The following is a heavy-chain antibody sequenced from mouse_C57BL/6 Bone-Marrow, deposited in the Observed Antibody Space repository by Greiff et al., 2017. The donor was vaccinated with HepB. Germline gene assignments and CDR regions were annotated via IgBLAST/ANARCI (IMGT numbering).Heavy chain of an antibody. J-gene: IGHJ3*01. CDR3: ARPLLPAWFAY. V-gene: IGHV5-17*01. CDR1: GFTFSDYG. CDR2: ISSGSSTI. D-gene: IGHD2-10*01. Sequence: EVQLVESGGGLVKPGGSLKLSCAASGFTFSDYGMHWVRQAPEKGLEWVAYISSGSSTIYYADTVKGRFTISRDNAKNTLFLQMTSLRSEDTAMYYCARPLLPAWFAYWGQGTLVTVSA.